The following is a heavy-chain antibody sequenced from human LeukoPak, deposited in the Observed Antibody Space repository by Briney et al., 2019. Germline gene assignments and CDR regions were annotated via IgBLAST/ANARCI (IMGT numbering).Heavy chain of an antibody. J-gene: IGHJ4*02. CDR3: AKQLWDGDY. Sequence: GGSLRLSCAASGFTFSSYSMTWVRQAPGKGLEWVSAISSDGRNTHYADSVKGRFTVSRDNSKDTVYLQMNSLRAEDTAVYHCAKQLWDGDYWGQGTLVTVSS. CDR1: GFTFSSYS. V-gene: IGHV3-23*01. D-gene: IGHD3-10*01. CDR2: ISSDGRNT.